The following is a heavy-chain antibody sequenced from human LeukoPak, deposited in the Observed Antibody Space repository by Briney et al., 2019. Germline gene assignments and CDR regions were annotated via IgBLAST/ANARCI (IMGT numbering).Heavy chain of an antibody. CDR2: ISSSGSTI. V-gene: IGHV3-48*03. J-gene: IGHJ3*02. Sequence: GGSLRLSCVASGFTFSNYAMNWARQAPGKGLEWVSYISSSGSTIYYADSVKGRFTISRDNAKNSLYLQMNSLRAEDTAVYYCASGYYYDSSGYPAHAFDIWGQGTMVTVSS. CDR1: GFTFSNYA. D-gene: IGHD3-22*01. CDR3: ASGYYYDSSGYPAHAFDI.